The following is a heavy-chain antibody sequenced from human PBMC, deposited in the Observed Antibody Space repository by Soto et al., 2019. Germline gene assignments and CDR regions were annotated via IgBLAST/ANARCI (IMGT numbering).Heavy chain of an antibody. J-gene: IGHJ6*02. CDR1: GFTFSDHY. CDR2: ARTKAKSYTT. Sequence: EVQLVESGGCLVQPGGSLRLSCAGSGFTFSDHYIDWVRQAPGKGLEWVGRARTKAKSYTTEYAASVKGRFTVSRDASKNSVYLQMNSLKAENTAVYYCPRGAVLTPTLYYYGLDVWGQGTSVTVSS. D-gene: IGHD1-20*01. CDR3: PRGAVLTPTLYYYGLDV. V-gene: IGHV3-72*01.